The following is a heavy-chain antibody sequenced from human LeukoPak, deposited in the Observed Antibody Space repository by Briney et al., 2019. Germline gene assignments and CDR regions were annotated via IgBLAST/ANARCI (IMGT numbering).Heavy chain of an antibody. Sequence: EASVKVSCTASGYTFTGYYMHWVRQAPGQGLEWMGWINPNRGGTNYAQKFQGRVTMTRDTSISTAYMGLSRLRSDDTAVYYCARDTVGASVFDYWGQGTLVTVSS. J-gene: IGHJ4*02. D-gene: IGHD1-26*01. CDR2: INPNRGGT. CDR1: GYTFTGYY. V-gene: IGHV1-2*02. CDR3: ARDTVGASVFDY.